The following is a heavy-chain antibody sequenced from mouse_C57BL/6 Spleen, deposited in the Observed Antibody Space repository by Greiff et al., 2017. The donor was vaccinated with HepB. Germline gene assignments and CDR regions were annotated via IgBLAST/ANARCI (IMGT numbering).Heavy chain of an antibody. Sequence: QVQLQQPGAELVKPGASVKMSCKASGYTFTSYWITWVKQRPGQGLEWIGDIYPGSGSTNYNEKFKRKAKLTVDKSSSTAYMQLSSLTSEDSAVYYCAYTSYGGYYFDDWGQGTTLTVSS. V-gene: IGHV1-55*01. J-gene: IGHJ2*01. CDR1: GYTFTSYW. CDR3: AYTSYGGYYFDD. CDR2: IYPGSGST. D-gene: IGHD1-1*01.